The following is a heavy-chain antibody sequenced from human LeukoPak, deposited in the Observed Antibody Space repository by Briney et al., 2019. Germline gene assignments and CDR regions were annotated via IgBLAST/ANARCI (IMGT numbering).Heavy chain of an antibody. CDR2: ISSDGSST. D-gene: IGHD6-13*01. CDR3: ASEGSSWYYFDY. Sequence: GGSLRLSCAASGFTFSSYWMHWVRQAPGKGLVWVSRISSDGSSTSYADSVKGRFTISRDNAKNTLYLQMNSLRAEDTAVYYCASEGSSWYYFDYRGQGTLVTVSS. V-gene: IGHV3-74*01. J-gene: IGHJ4*02. CDR1: GFTFSSYW.